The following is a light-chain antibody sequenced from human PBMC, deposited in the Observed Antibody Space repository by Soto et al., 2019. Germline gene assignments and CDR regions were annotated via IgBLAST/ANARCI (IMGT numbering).Light chain of an antibody. J-gene: IGKJ1*01. Sequence: DIVLTQSPGTLSLSPGERATLSCRASQSVSSNFLAWYQEKPGQAPRLLIYAASTLQSGVPSRFSGSGSGTDFTLTISCLQSEDFATYYCQQYYSYPPWTFGQGTKVDIK. CDR3: QQYYSYPPWT. CDR1: QSVSSNF. CDR2: AAS. V-gene: IGKV3-20*01.